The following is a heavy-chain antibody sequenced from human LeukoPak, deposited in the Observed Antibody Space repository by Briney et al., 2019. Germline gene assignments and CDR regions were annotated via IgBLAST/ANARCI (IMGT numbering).Heavy chain of an antibody. D-gene: IGHD6-19*01. V-gene: IGHV1-69*02. Sequence: VASVKVSCKASGGTFSSYTISWVRQAPGQGLEWMGRIIPILGIANYAQKFQGRVTITADKSTSTAYMELSSLRSEDTAVYYCARSQWLAAYNWFDPWGQGTLVTVSS. CDR1: GGTFSSYT. CDR2: IIPILGIA. CDR3: ARSQWLAAYNWFDP. J-gene: IGHJ5*02.